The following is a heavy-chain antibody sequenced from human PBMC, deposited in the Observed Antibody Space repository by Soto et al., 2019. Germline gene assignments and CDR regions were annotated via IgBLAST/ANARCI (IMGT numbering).Heavy chain of an antibody. Sequence: GGSLRLSCAASGFTFSSYAMHWVRQAPGKGLEWVAVISYDGSNKYYADSVKGRFTISRDNSKNTLYLQMNSLRAEDTAVFYCARVKLRYFDWSVPYYFDYWGQGTLVTVSS. CDR3: ARVKLRYFDWSVPYYFDY. D-gene: IGHD3-9*01. CDR1: GFTFSSYA. CDR2: ISYDGSNK. V-gene: IGHV3-30-3*01. J-gene: IGHJ4*02.